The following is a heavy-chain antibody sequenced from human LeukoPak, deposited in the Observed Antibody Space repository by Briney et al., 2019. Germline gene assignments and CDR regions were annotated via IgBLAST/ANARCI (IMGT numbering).Heavy chain of an antibody. CDR1: GGSFSGYY. V-gene: IGHV4-34*01. Sequence: PSETLSLTCAVYGGSFSGYYWSWIRQPPGKGLEWIGEINHSGSTNYNPSLKSRVTISVDTSKNQFSLKLSSVTAADTAVYYCASKGVKSDWFDPWGQGTLVTVSS. J-gene: IGHJ5*02. CDR3: ASKGVKSDWFDP. D-gene: IGHD3-10*01. CDR2: INHSGST.